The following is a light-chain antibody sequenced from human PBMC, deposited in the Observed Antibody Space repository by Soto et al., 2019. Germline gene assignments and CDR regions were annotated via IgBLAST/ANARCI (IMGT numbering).Light chain of an antibody. CDR2: GAS. Sequence: EIVLTQSPGTLSFSPGERATLSCRAIQSVSSSSYLAWYQQKPGQAPRLLIYGASSRATGIPDRFSGSGSATDFTLTISRLEPEDFAVYYCRQYGSSPSYTFGQGTKLEIK. CDR1: QSVSSSSY. V-gene: IGKV3-20*01. CDR3: RQYGSSPSYT. J-gene: IGKJ2*01.